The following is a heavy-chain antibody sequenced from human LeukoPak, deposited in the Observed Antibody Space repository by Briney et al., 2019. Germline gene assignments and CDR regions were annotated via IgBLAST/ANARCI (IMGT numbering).Heavy chain of an antibody. D-gene: IGHD3-10*01. CDR1: GFTFSSYG. CDR2: IWYDGSNK. V-gene: IGHV3-33*01. CDR3: ARGPRWWVRGVMNY. J-gene: IGHJ4*02. Sequence: GGSLRLSCAASGFTFSSYGMHWVRQAPGKGLEWVAGIWYDGSNKYYADSVKGRFTISRDNTKNTLYQQMNSLSAEDTAVYYCARGPRWWVRGVMNYWGQGTLVTVSS.